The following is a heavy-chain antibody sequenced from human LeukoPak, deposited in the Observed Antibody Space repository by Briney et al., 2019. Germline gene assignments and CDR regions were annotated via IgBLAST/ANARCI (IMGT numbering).Heavy chain of an antibody. J-gene: IGHJ4*02. D-gene: IGHD4-17*01. CDR1: GLTFSISG. CDR3: AKSIALTTYYFDY. V-gene: IGHV3-30*02. Sequence: GGSLRLSCAVSGLTFSISGMHWVRQAPGKGLEWVTFIRDDGSGEHYADSVKGRFTTSRDNSRNTLYLQMNSLRAEDTAVYYCAKSIALTTYYFDYWGQGALVTVSS. CDR2: IRDDGSGE.